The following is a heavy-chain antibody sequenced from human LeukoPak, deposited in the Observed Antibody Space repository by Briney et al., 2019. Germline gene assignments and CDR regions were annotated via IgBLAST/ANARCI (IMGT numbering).Heavy chain of an antibody. D-gene: IGHD4-23*01. Sequence: SETLSLTCSVSVGSITSYYWSWIRQSPMKGLEWIGPVYNRGTTYYNPSLKSRVTISGDTSKNQLSLRMTYVTTADTAVYFRARDYGGNSGEFDPWGQGTLVTVSS. V-gene: IGHV4-59*01. J-gene: IGHJ5*02. CDR3: ARDYGGNSGEFDP. CDR2: VYNRGTT. CDR1: VGSITSYY.